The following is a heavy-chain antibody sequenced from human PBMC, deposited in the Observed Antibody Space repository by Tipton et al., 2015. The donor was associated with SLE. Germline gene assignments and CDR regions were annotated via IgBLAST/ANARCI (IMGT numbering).Heavy chain of an antibody. CDR1: GGSIPGQY. D-gene: IGHD6-6*01. Sequence: GLVKPSETLSLTCTVSGGSIPGQYWNWIRQSPGKGLEWIGYFHAAGNTNYNPSLQSRVAISVDTSKRQFSLRLSSVTTADTAVYYCAREYSGSYYYFGAWGQGTRVTVSS. V-gene: IGHV4-59*11. CDR3: AREYSGSYYYFGA. J-gene: IGHJ4*02. CDR2: FHAAGNT.